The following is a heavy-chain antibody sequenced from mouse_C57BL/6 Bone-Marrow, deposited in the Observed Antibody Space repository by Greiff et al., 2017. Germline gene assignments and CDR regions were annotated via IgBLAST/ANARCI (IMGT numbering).Heavy chain of an antibody. CDR3: ARGRALLLDY. CDR1: GYTFTDYY. J-gene: IGHJ2*01. Sequence: QVQLQQSGAELVRPGASVKLSCKASGYTFTDYYINWVKQRPGQGLEWIARIYPGSGNTYYNEKFKGKATLTAEKSSSTAYMQLSRLTSEDSAVYFCARGRALLLDYWGQGTTLTVSS. V-gene: IGHV1-76*01. D-gene: IGHD2-1*01. CDR2: IYPGSGNT.